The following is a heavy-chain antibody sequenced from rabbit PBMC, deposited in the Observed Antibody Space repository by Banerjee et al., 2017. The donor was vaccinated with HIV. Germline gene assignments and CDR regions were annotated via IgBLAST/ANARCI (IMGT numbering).Heavy chain of an antibody. CDR2: IYTGDGST. D-gene: IGHD2-1*01. CDR1: GFTISSNYW. V-gene: IGHV1S45*01. Sequence: QEQLVESGGGLVQPEGSLTLTCKAAGFTISSNYWINWVRQAPGKGLEWIGCIYTGDGSTYYAKWAKGRFTISKTLSTTVTLQLNSLTAADTATYFCAKGADGGLVFDLWGPGTLVTVS. CDR3: AKGADGGLVFDL. J-gene: IGHJ4*01.